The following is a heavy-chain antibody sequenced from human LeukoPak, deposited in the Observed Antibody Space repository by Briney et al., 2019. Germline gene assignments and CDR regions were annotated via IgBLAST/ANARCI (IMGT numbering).Heavy chain of an antibody. CDR1: AGSVSSSNYY. Sequence: SETLSLTCTVSAGSVSSSNYYWDWIRQPPGKGLEWIGTIYYTGSTYSNPSLKRRVTISVDTSKNQFSLKLNAVTAADTAVYYCARQVAGSGWGVGGWYLDLWGRGTLVTVSS. D-gene: IGHD6-19*01. CDR2: IYYTGST. V-gene: IGHV4-39*01. CDR3: ARQVAGSGWGVGGWYLDL. J-gene: IGHJ2*01.